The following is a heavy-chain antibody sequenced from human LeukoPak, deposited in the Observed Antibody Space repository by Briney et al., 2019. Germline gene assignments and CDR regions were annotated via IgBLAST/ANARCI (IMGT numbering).Heavy chain of an antibody. J-gene: IGHJ6*02. CDR2: IWYDGSQK. Sequence: PGGSLRLSCAASGFTFGRSGMHWVRQAPGKGLEWVALIWYDGSQKYYAGSVEGRFTISRDNSKNTLYLQMNSLRPEDTAVYYCAKTDTAMAWYYYYGMDVWGQGTTVTVSS. CDR3: AKTDTAMAWYYYYGMDV. V-gene: IGHV3-30*02. CDR1: GFTFGRSG. D-gene: IGHD5-18*01.